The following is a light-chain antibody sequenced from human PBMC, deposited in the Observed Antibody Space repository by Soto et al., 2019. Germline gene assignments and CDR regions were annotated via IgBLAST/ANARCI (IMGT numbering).Light chain of an antibody. J-gene: IGLJ1*01. CDR2: EVS. CDR3: SSYTPSTTTV. CDR1: SSDVGAYDF. Sequence: QSVLAQPASVSGSPGQSITISCTGTSSDVGAYDFVSWYQQHPDKAPKLMIYEVSNRPSGVSYRFSGSKSVNTATLTISGLQAEDEADYYCSSYTPSTTTVFGTGTKVTV. V-gene: IGLV2-14*03.